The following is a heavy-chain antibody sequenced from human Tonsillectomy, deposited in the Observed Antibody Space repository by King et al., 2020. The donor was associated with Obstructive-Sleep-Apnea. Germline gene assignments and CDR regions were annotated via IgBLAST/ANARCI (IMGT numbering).Heavy chain of an antibody. V-gene: IGHV3-30*04. D-gene: IGHD2-15*01. CDR3: ARDIQRQGYSSNWFPH. Sequence: VQLVESGGGVVQPGKSLRLSCAASGFTFSNYAMHWVRQAPGKGLEWVAIISFDGSNEYYADSVKGRFTISRENSKNTLYLQMNSLRAEDTAIYYCARDIQRQGYSSNWFPHCGQGTLVTVSS. J-gene: IGHJ5*02. CDR2: ISFDGSNE. CDR1: GFTFSNYA.